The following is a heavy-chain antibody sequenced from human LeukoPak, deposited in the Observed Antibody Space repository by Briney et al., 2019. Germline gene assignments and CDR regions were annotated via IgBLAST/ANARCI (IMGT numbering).Heavy chain of an antibody. CDR3: ARSVEDYSNYAPYYFDY. J-gene: IGHJ4*02. CDR1: GGSISSGGYF. Sequence: SETLSLTCTVSGGSISSGGYFWSWIRQHPGKGLEWIGYIYYSGSTYYNPSLKSRVTISVDTSKNQFSLKLSSVTAADTAVYYCARSVEDYSNYAPYYFDYWGQGTLVTVSS. V-gene: IGHV4-31*03. CDR2: IYYSGST. D-gene: IGHD4-11*01.